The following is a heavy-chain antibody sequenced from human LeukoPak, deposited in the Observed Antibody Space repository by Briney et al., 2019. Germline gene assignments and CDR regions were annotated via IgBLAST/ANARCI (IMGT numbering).Heavy chain of an antibody. J-gene: IGHJ4*02. Sequence: ASVKLSCKASGYTFTDYYMHWFRLAPGQGLEWMGEITNNSGGTKYAPKFQGRVTLHRDTSITTAYLELSSLISDDTAIFYCARDSAATGLSFDYWGQGTLVTVSS. CDR3: ARDSAATGLSFDY. CDR2: ITNNSGGT. D-gene: IGHD3-9*01. CDR1: GYTFTDYY. V-gene: IGHV1-2*02.